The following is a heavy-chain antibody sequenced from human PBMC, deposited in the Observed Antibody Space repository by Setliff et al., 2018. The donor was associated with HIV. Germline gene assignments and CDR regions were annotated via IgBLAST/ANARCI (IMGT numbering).Heavy chain of an antibody. J-gene: IGHJ2*01. CDR3: ARNAGLSSSWYSWYFDL. D-gene: IGHD6-13*01. CDR1: GVSISTGGYY. CDR2: IYNSGGT. V-gene: IGHV4-31*03. Sequence: NPSEPLSLTCTVSGVSISTGGYYWSWIRQHPGKGLEWIGYIYNSGGTSYNPSLKSRITMSIDTSKNQFSLKLNSVTAADTAVYYCARNAGLSSSWYSWYFDLWGRGTLVTVSS.